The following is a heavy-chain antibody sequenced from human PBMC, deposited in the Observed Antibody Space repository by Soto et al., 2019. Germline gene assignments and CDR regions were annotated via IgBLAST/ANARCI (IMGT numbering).Heavy chain of an antibody. D-gene: IGHD2-15*01. CDR1: GYTFTSYY. J-gene: IGHJ4*02. CDR3: ARVYCSGGSCYSIDY. Sequence: QVQLVQSGAXVKXPXXSVKVSCKASGYTFTSYYMHWVRQAPGQGLEWMGIINPSGGSSSYAQKFQGRVTMTRDTSTSTVYMELSSLRSEDTAVYYCARVYCSGGSCYSIDYWGQGTLVTVSS. V-gene: IGHV1-46*03. CDR2: INPSGGSS.